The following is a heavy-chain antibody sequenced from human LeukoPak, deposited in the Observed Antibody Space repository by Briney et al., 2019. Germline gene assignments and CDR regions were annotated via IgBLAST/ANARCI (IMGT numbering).Heavy chain of an antibody. Sequence: SETLSLTCAVYGGSFSGYYWSWIRQPPGKGLEWIGEINHSGTTNYSPSLKSRVSISVDTSKKQFSLTLTSMTAADTAVYYCARVPHYYFGYGYFDSWGQGTLVTVSS. CDR2: INHSGTT. CDR3: ARVPHYYFGYGYFDS. CDR1: GGSFSGYY. J-gene: IGHJ4*02. V-gene: IGHV4-34*01. D-gene: IGHD3-10*01.